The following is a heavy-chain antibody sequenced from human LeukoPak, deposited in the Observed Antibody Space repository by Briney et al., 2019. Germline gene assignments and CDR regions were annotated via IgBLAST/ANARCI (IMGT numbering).Heavy chain of an antibody. J-gene: IGHJ3*02. V-gene: IGHV4-4*02. CDR2: IYHSGNT. D-gene: IGHD3-22*01. CDR3: ARGVSSSGYSTAIDAFDI. CDR1: GGSISSYNW. Sequence: SETLSLTCAVSGGSISSYNWWTWVRQPPGKGLEWIGEIYHSGNTNYNPSLKRRVTISIDKSKNQFSLKLSSVTAADTAVYYCARGVSSSGYSTAIDAFDIWGQGTMVTVSS.